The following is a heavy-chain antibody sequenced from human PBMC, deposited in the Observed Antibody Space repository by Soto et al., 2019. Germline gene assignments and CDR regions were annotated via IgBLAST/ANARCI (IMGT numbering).Heavy chain of an antibody. D-gene: IGHD1-7*01. CDR3: AKDFGTGTSIDY. Sequence: GGSLRLSCASSGFTFSSYGMHLVRQAPGKGLEWVAVISYDGSNKYYADSVKGRFTISRDNSKNTLYLQMNSLRAEDTAVYYCAKDFGTGTSIDYWGQGTLVTVSS. J-gene: IGHJ4*02. CDR2: ISYDGSNK. CDR1: GFTFSSYG. V-gene: IGHV3-30*18.